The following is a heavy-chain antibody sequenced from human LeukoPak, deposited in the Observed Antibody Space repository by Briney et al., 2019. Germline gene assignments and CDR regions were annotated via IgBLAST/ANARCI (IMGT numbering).Heavy chain of an antibody. Sequence: ASVKVSCKASGYTFTSYFMHWVRQAPGQGLEWMGRINPNSGGTDYAQKFQGRVTMTRDTSVSTAYMELSRLTSDDTAVYYCAIQSIVPRPGYWGQGTLVAVSS. D-gene: IGHD6-6*01. CDR1: GYTFTSYF. V-gene: IGHV1-2*06. CDR2: INPNSGGT. CDR3: AIQSIVPRPGY. J-gene: IGHJ4*02.